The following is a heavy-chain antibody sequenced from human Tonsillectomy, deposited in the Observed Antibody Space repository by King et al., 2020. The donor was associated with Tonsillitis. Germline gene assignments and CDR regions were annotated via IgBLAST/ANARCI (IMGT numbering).Heavy chain of an antibody. CDR1: GFTFSIYW. CDR2: INSEGSSA. V-gene: IGHV3-74*01. D-gene: IGHD1-1*01. J-gene: IGHJ6*03. CDR3: AREVPIYYYYMDV. Sequence: VQLVESGGGLVQPGGSLRLSCASSGFTFSIYWMHWVRQAPGKGLVWVSRINSEGSSARYADSVKGRFTISRDNAKNTLYLQMNSLRAEDTAVYYCAREVPIYYYYMDVWGKGTTVTVSS.